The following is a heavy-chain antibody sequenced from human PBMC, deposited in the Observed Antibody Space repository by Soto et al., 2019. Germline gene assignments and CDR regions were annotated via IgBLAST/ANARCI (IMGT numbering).Heavy chain of an antibody. CDR3: AKDRVVDGAYSFDY. D-gene: IGHD2-15*01. CDR2: ISGSGSTT. CDR1: GFSFSNYA. Sequence: EVQLLESGGGLVQPGGSLRLSCAASGFSFSNYAMNWVRQAPGKGLEWVSFISGSGSTTYYTDSVKGRFTISRDKSMNTLYLQMNSLRVEDAAVYYCAKDRVVDGAYSFDYWGQGTLVTVSS. J-gene: IGHJ4*02. V-gene: IGHV3-23*01.